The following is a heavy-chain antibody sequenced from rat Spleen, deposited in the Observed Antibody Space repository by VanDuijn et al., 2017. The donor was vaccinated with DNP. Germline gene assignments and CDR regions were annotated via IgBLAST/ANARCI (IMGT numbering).Heavy chain of an antibody. CDR1: GFTFSDYY. J-gene: IGHJ4*01. CDR3: ATRGSMDA. V-gene: IGHV5-20*01. Sequence: EVQLVESRGGLVQPGRSLKLSCAASGFTFSDYYMAWVRQAPTKGLEWVASISYDGSSTYYRDSVKGRFTISRDNAKSTLYLQMDSLRSEDTATYYCATRGSMDAWGQGTSVTVSS. CDR2: ISYDGSST. D-gene: IGHD4-1*01.